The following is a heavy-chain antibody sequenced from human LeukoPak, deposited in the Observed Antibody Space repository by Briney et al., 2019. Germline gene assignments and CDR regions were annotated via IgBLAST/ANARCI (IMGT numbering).Heavy chain of an antibody. CDR3: ASGRRCSSTSCYFFVWFDP. J-gene: IGHJ5*02. V-gene: IGHV4-34*01. CDR1: GGSFSGYY. Sequence: PSETLSLTCTVYGGSFSGYYWSWIRQPPGKGLEWIGEINHSGSTNYNPSLKSRVTISVDTSKNQFSLKLSSVTAADTAVYYCASGRRCSSTSCYFFVWFDPWGQGTLVTVSS. D-gene: IGHD2-2*01. CDR2: INHSGST.